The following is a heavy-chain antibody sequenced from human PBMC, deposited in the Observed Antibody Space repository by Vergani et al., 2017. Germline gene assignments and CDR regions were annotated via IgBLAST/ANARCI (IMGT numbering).Heavy chain of an antibody. Sequence: QLQLQESGPGLVKPSQTLSLTCTVSGGSISSGSYYWSWIRQPAGKGLEWIGRIYTSGSTNYNPSLKSRVTISVETSKNQFSLKLSSVTAADTAVYYCARVQFGREKDGPYYYYYMDVWGKGTTVTVSS. J-gene: IGHJ6*03. CDR1: GGSISSGSYY. CDR2: IYTSGST. CDR3: ARVQFGREKDGPYYYYYMDV. D-gene: IGHD3-16*01. V-gene: IGHV4-61*02.